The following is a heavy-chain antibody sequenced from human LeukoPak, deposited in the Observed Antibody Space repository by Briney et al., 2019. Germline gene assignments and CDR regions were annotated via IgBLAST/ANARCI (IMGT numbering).Heavy chain of an antibody. CDR3: VKDSWSRNGIYDPFDI. CDR2: VGGNGPT. Sequence: GGSLRLSCATSGFIFSEFAMNWVRQAPGKGLEWVSHVGGNGPTYYTDSVKGRFIISRDNSKNTLSLQMNSLRLEDTATYYCVKDSWSRNGIYDPFDIWGQGTMVTVSS. J-gene: IGHJ3*02. V-gene: IGHV3-23*01. D-gene: IGHD2-8*01. CDR1: GFIFSEFA.